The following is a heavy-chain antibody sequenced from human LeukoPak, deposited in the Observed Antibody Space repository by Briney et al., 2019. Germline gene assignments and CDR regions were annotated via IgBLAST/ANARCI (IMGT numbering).Heavy chain of an antibody. J-gene: IGHJ3*02. Sequence: ASVKVSCKASGYTFTGYYMHWVRRAPGQGLEWMGWINPNSGGTNYAQRFQGRVTMTRDTSISTAYMELSRLRSDDTAVYYCARDRWYYYGSSGYYSDAFDIWGQGTMVTVSS. V-gene: IGHV1-2*02. CDR1: GYTFTGYY. CDR3: ARDRWYYYGSSGYYSDAFDI. D-gene: IGHD3-22*01. CDR2: INPNSGGT.